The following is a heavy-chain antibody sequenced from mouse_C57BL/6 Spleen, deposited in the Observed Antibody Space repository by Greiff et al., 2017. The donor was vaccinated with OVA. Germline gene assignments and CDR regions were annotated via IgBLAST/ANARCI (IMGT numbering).Heavy chain of an antibody. V-gene: IGHV1-15*01. CDR3: TRTYGPIDY. CDR1: GYTFTDYE. D-gene: IGHD1-2*01. J-gene: IGHJ2*01. Sequence: QVQLQQSGAELVRPGASVTLSCKASGYTFTDYEMHWVKQTPVHGLAWIGAIDPETGGTAYNQKFKGKAILTADKSSSTAYMELRSLTSEDSAVEYCTRTYGPIDYWGQGTTLTVSA. CDR2: IDPETGGT.